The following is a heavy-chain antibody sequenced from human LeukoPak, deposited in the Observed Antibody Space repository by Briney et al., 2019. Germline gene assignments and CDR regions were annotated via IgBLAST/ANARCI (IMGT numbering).Heavy chain of an antibody. D-gene: IGHD3-22*01. V-gene: IGHV4-34*01. J-gene: IGHJ4*02. CDR1: GGSFSGYY. CDR3: ARGRGASGYYDSSGRSFDY. Sequence: SETLSPTCAVSGGSFSGYYWSWVRQPPGKGLEWSGEINHSGSTNYNPSLKSRVTISVDTSKNQFSLRLSSVTAADTAVYYCARGRGASGYYDSSGRSFDYWGQGTLVTVSS. CDR2: INHSGST.